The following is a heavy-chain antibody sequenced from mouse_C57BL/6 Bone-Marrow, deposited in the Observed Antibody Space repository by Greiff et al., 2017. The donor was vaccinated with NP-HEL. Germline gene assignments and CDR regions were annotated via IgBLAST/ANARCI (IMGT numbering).Heavy chain of an antibody. V-gene: IGHV1-26*01. D-gene: IGHD1-1*01. CDR2: INPNNGGT. CDR1: GYTFTDYY. J-gene: IGHJ2*01. CDR3: ARRIFITTVVALDY. Sequence: VQLQQSGPELVKPGASVKISCKASGYTFTDYYMNWVKQSHGKSLEWIGDINPNNGGTSYNQKFKGKATLTVDKSSSTAYMELRSLTSEDSAVYYCARRIFITTVVALDYWGQGTTLTVSS.